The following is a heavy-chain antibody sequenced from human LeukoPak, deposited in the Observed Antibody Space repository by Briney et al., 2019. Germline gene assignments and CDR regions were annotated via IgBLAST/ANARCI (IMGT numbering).Heavy chain of an antibody. V-gene: IGHV1-69*06. J-gene: IGHJ4*02. D-gene: IGHD5-18*01. CDR2: IIPIFGTA. CDR1: GGTFSSYA. Sequence: SVKVSCKASGGTFSSYAISWVRQAPGQGLEWMGGIIPIFGTANYAQRFQGRVTITADKSTSTAYMELSSLRSEDTAVYYCARDGSYGTFDYWGQGTLVTVSS. CDR3: ARDGSYGTFDY.